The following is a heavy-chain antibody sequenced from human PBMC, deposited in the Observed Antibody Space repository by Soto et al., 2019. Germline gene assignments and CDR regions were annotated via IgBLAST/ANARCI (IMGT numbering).Heavy chain of an antibody. V-gene: IGHV1-24*01. D-gene: IGHD1-1*01. CDR2: FDPEDGET. Sequence: QVQLLQSGAEVKKPGASVKVSCKVSGHTLTELSMHWVRQAPGRGLAWMGGFDPEDGETIFAQKFQGRVTMTEDTSTDSPYMELTGLRSEDTAVYYCAAGGTRWLHSPFDYWGQGTPVTISS. J-gene: IGHJ4*02. CDR1: GHTLTELS. CDR3: AAGGTRWLHSPFDY.